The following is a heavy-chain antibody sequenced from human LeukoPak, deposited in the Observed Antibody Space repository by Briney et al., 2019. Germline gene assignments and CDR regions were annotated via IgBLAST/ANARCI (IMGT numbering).Heavy chain of an antibody. Sequence: GGSLRLSCAASGLTFDDYAMHWVRQAPGKGLEWVSLISGDGGIKYYADSVKGRFTISRDNSKNSLYLQMNSLRTEDTALYYCAEDILPRAYCSGGSCYPDPWGQGTLVTVSS. V-gene: IGHV3-43*02. CDR3: AEDILPRAYCSGGSCYPDP. CDR2: ISGDGGIK. D-gene: IGHD2-15*01. CDR1: GLTFDDYA. J-gene: IGHJ5*02.